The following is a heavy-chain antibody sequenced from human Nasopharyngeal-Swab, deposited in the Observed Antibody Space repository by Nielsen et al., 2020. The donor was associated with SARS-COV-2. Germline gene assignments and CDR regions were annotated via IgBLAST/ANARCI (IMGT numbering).Heavy chain of an antibody. CDR2: IKEDGSAK. J-gene: IGHJ4*02. V-gene: IGHV3-7*03. Sequence: LSLTCAASGFTFTTYWMTWVRQAPGKGLEWVANIKEDGSAKNYVDSVKGRFTISRDNAKNSLYLQMNSLRAEDTAVYYCARDSSSGWYRPFDYWGQGTLVIVSS. CDR1: GFTFTTYW. CDR3: ARDSSSGWYRPFDY. D-gene: IGHD6-19*01.